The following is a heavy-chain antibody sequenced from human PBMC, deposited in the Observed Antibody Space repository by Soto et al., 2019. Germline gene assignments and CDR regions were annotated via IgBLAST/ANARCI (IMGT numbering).Heavy chain of an antibody. Sequence: QVQLVESGGGVVQPGRSLRLSCAASGFTFSSYAMHWVRQAPGKGLEWVAVISYDGSTKYYAYSVKGRFNTSRDNSKNPPYLVLNSLRAEDTAEYYCARGGGWLRYYYYYYGMDVWGQGTTFTVSS. CDR3: ARGGGWLRYYYYYYGMDV. CDR1: GFTFSSYA. J-gene: IGHJ6*02. D-gene: IGHD5-12*01. CDR2: ISYDGSTK. V-gene: IGHV3-30-3*01.